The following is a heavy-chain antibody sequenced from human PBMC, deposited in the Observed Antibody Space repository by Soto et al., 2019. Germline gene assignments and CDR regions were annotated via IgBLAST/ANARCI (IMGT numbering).Heavy chain of an antibody. Sequence: GSLRLSCAASGFPFNNAWMSWIRQPPGKGLEWIGEINHSGSTNYNPSLKSRVTISVDTSKNQFSLKLSSVTAADTAVYYCARPTSYSSSWYRYWGQGTLVTVSS. CDR3: ARPTSYSSSWYRY. CDR2: INHSGST. J-gene: IGHJ4*02. D-gene: IGHD6-13*01. V-gene: IGHV4-34*01. CDR1: GFPFNNAW.